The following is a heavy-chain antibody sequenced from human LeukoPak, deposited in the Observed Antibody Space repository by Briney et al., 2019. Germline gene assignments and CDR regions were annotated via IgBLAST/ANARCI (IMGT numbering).Heavy chain of an antibody. J-gene: IGHJ3*02. CDR2: INGDGSGT. CDR3: ARGRYTYGPATLCALDS. Sequence: GGSLRLFYAASGFTFSSDWTHWVRQAPGKGLVWVSRINGDGSGTNYDDSVKGRFTISRDNAKNTLYLQMNSLGAEDTAVYYCARGRYTYGPATLCALDSWGPGTMVPVSS. D-gene: IGHD5-18*01. CDR1: GFTFSSDW. V-gene: IGHV3-74*01.